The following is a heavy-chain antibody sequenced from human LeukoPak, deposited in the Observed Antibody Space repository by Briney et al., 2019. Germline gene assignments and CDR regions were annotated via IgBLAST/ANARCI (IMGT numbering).Heavy chain of an antibody. Sequence: GGSLRLSCAASGFTFSSYSMNWVRQAPGKGLEWVSSISSSSSYIYYADSVKGRFTISRDNAKNSLYLQMNSLRAEDTAVYYCARDHDYGDYDGDAFDIWGQGTMVTVSS. D-gene: IGHD4-17*01. CDR1: GFTFSSYS. CDR3: ARDHDYGDYDGDAFDI. J-gene: IGHJ3*02. CDR2: ISSSSSYI. V-gene: IGHV3-21*01.